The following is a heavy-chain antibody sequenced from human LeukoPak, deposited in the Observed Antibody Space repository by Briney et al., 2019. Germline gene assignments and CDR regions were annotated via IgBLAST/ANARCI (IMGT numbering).Heavy chain of an antibody. CDR2: ISTSGNT. CDR3: ARDSRYYDFWSGYLGY. CDR1: SGLISNYY. Sequence: SETLSLTCSVSSGLISNYYWSWIRRPAGKGLEWIGRISTSGNTNYSPSLKSRVTISGDTSKTQFFLNLSSVTAADTAVYYCARDSRYYDFWSGYLGYWGQGALVTVSS. J-gene: IGHJ4*02. V-gene: IGHV4-4*07. D-gene: IGHD3-3*01.